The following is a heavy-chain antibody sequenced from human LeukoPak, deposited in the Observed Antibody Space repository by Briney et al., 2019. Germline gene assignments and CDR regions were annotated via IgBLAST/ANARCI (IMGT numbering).Heavy chain of an antibody. Sequence: SKTLSLTCTVSGGSISSSSYYWGWIRQPPGKGLEWIGSIYYSGSTYYNPSLKSRVTISVDTSKNQFSLKLSSVTAADTAVYYCARDTARAFFDYWGQGTLVTVSS. CDR3: ARDTARAFFDY. V-gene: IGHV4-39*07. CDR1: GGSISSSSYY. D-gene: IGHD3-3*02. J-gene: IGHJ4*02. CDR2: IYYSGST.